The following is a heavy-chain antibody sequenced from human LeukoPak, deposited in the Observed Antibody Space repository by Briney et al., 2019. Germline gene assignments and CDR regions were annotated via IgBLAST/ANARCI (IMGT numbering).Heavy chain of an antibody. Sequence: SGPTLVKPTQTLTLTCTFSGFSVSTSGVGVGWIRQPPGKALEWLALIYWDDDKRYSPSLKSRLTITKDTSKNQVVLTMTNMDPVDTATYYCAYRKSRDGYNVPYHAFDIWGQGTMVTVSS. CDR2: IYWDDDK. CDR3: AYRKSRDGYNVPYHAFDI. V-gene: IGHV2-5*02. J-gene: IGHJ3*02. CDR1: GFSVSTSGVG. D-gene: IGHD5-24*01.